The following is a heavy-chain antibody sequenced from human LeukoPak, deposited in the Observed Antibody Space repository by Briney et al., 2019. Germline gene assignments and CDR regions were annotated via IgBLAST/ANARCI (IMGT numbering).Heavy chain of an antibody. D-gene: IGHD1-26*01. CDR2: IFYSGST. Sequence: PSETLSLTCTVSGGSISSRDYYWSWIRQPPGKGLEWIGYIFYSGSTYYNPSLKSRVTISVDTSKNQFSLKLTSLTAADTAVYYCARAFGGSFGRYEYWGQGALVTVSS. CDR1: GGSISSRDYY. V-gene: IGHV4-30-4*01. CDR3: ARAFGGSFGRYEY. J-gene: IGHJ4*02.